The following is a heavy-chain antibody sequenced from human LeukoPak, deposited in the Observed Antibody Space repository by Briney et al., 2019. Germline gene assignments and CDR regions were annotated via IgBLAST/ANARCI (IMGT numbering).Heavy chain of an antibody. J-gene: IGHJ3*02. CDR2: IYYSGST. D-gene: IGHD6-19*01. CDR1: GGSISSYY. CDR3: ARDGIAVAGTLPSAFDI. Sequence: SETLSLTCTVSGGSISSYYWSWIRQPPGKGLEWIGYIYYSGSTNYNPSLKSRVTISVDTSKNQFSLKLSPVTAADTAVYYCARDGIAVAGTLPSAFDIWGQGTMVTVSS. V-gene: IGHV4-59*01.